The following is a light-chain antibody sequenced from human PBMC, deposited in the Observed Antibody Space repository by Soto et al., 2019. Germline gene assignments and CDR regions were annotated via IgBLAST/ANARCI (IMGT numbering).Light chain of an antibody. CDR2: GAS. V-gene: IGKV3-20*01. CDR1: QSGSDSY. J-gene: IGKJ4*01. Sequence: EVVLSQSLGTLSLSQGERATLSCRASQSGSDSYLAWYQQKPGQAPRLLIYGASSRATGIPDRFSGSGSGTDFTLTISRLEPEDFAVYYCQQYGSSPLTFGGGTKVAIK. CDR3: QQYGSSPLT.